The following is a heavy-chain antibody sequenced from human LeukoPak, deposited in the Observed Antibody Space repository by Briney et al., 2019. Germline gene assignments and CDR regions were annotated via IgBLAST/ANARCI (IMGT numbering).Heavy chain of an antibody. CDR2: ISSSSSYI. CDR3: ARDHGELDTAMVYDY. V-gene: IGHV3-21*01. D-gene: IGHD5-18*01. J-gene: IGHJ4*02. CDR1: GFTFSRHW. Sequence: PGGSLRLSCAASGFTFSRHWMTWVRQAPGKGLEWVSSISSSSSYIYYADSVKGRFTISRDNAKNSLYLQMNSLRAEDTAVYYCARDHGELDTAMVYDYWGQGTLVTVSS.